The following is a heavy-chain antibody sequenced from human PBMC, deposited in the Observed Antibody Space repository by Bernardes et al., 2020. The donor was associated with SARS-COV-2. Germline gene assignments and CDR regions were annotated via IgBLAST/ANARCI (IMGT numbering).Heavy chain of an antibody. CDR1: KILLSNYA. CDR2: LSKYADNT. V-gene: IGHV3-23*01. J-gene: IGHJ4*02. Sequence: GSLRLSCTSSKILLSNYAMSWVRQAPGRGLEWVSLLSKYADNTHYADSVKGRFTISRETSKNTLYMQMNRLRADDTAIYYCAIDFDSSSFYDDFWGQGTVVNVSS. D-gene: IGHD3-3*01. CDR3: AIDFDSSSFYDDF.